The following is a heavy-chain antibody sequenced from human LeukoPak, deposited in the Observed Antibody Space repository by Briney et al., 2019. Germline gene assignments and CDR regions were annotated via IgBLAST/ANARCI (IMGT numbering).Heavy chain of an antibody. J-gene: IGHJ4*02. Sequence: PSETLSLTCAVYGGSFSGYYWSWIRQSPGKGLEWIGEISHSGNTNYNPSLKNRVTISVDTPKNQFSLKLSSVTAADTAVYYCARPKTVAAALIDWGQGTLVTVSS. D-gene: IGHD6-13*01. CDR1: GGSFSGYY. V-gene: IGHV4-34*01. CDR2: ISHSGNT. CDR3: ARPKTVAAALID.